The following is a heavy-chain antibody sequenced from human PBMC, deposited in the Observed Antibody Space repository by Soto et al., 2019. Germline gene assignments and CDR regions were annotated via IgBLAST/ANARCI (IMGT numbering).Heavy chain of an antibody. CDR2: ISSSSSYI. Sequence: SLRLSCAASGFTFSSYSMNWVRQAPGKGLEWVSSISSSSSYIYYADSVKGRFTISRDNAKNSLYLQMNSLRAEDTAVYYCARDGRYNWNYIDYYYGMDVWGQGTTVTVSS. CDR1: GFTFSSYS. J-gene: IGHJ6*02. CDR3: ARDGRYNWNYIDYYYGMDV. D-gene: IGHD1-7*01. V-gene: IGHV3-21*01.